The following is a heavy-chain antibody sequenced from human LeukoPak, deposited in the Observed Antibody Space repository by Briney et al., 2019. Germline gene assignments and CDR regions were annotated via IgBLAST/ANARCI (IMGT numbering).Heavy chain of an antibody. Sequence: SETLSLTCTVSGGSISSYYWSRIRQPPGKGLEWIGYIYYSGSTNYNPSLKSRVTISVDTSKNQFSLKLSSVTAADTAVYYCARHPHYYDSSGYLGGAFDIWGQGTMVTVSS. CDR3: ARHPHYYDSSGYLGGAFDI. J-gene: IGHJ3*02. CDR2: IYYSGST. CDR1: GGSISSYY. D-gene: IGHD3-22*01. V-gene: IGHV4-59*08.